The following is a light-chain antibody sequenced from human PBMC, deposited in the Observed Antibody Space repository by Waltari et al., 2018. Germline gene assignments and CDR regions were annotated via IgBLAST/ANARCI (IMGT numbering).Light chain of an antibody. J-gene: IGLJ2*01. Sequence: QSALTQPASVSGSPGQSLTLSSTGRTIDVGRDDSASWYPDHPGQAPKVIISDVNNRPSGVSDRFSGSKSGNTASLTISGLQAEDEANYYCSSQSSDTVVIFGGGTKLTVL. V-gene: IGLV2-14*03. CDR2: DVN. CDR3: SSQSSDTVVI. CDR1: TIDVGRDDS.